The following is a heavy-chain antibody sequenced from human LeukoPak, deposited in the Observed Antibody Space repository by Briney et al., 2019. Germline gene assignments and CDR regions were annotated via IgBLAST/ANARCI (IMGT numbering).Heavy chain of an antibody. D-gene: IGHD3-9*01. J-gene: IGHJ4*02. CDR3: ATRYNYDILTGYFGSY. CDR1: GGSIRNYY. Sequence: SETLSLTCTVSGGSIRNYYWSWIRQPPGKGLEWIGHISYSGSTNSNPSLRSRVTISVDTSTNQFSLKLNSVTAADTATYYCATRYNYDILTGYFGSYWGQGILVAVS. V-gene: IGHV4-59*12. CDR2: ISYSGST.